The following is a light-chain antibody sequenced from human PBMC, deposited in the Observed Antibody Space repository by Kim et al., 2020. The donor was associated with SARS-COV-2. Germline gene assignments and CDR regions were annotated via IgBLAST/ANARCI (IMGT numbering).Light chain of an antibody. V-gene: IGLV2-14*03. CDR3: SSYTSRSTVI. CDR1: STDIGGYNY. Sequence: QSALTQPASVSASPGQSITISCTGTSTDIGGYNYVSWYQQRPGKAPKLLICDVTDRPSGVSSRFSGSKSGNTASLTSSGLQTEDEADYFCSSYTSRSTVIFGGGTQLTVL. J-gene: IGLJ2*01. CDR2: DVT.